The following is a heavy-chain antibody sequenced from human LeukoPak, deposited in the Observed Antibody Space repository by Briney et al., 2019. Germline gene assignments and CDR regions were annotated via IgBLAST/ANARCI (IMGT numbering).Heavy chain of an antibody. D-gene: IGHD6-19*01. V-gene: IGHV3-30*02. J-gene: IGHJ4*02. Sequence: GGALRLSCAASGFTFRSYGMHWVRQAPGKGVEWVAFIRYDENVKNYADSVKGGFTISRDNAKHTLFVQMNSLRAEDTAVYYCAKGGNSGWNFVDYWGQGPLVTVSS. CDR3: AKGGNSGWNFVDY. CDR1: GFTFRSYG. CDR2: IRYDENVK.